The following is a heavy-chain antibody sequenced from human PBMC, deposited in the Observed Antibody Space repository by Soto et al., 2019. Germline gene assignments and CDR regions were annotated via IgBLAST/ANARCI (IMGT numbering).Heavy chain of an antibody. J-gene: IGHJ4*02. V-gene: IGHV4-59*01. Sequence: TSETLSLTCTVSGGSISPYYWSWLRQPPGKGLEWIGYIYYTGSTKYNPSLKSRVTISVGTSNYHFFLRLTSVTAADTAVYYCVRVGGYYGDYPNFDYWGQGTQVTSPQ. CDR2: IYYTGST. D-gene: IGHD4-17*01. CDR1: GGSISPYY. CDR3: VRVGGYYGDYPNFDY.